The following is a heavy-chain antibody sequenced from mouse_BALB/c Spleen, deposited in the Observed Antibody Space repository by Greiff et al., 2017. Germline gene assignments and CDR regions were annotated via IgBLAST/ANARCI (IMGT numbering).Heavy chain of an antibody. D-gene: IGHD2-2*01. J-gene: IGHJ4*01. CDR3: ARRGYGPYYYAMDY. CDR2: ISSGGSYT. V-gene: IGHV5-6*01. CDR1: GFTFSSCG. Sequence: DVHLVESGGDLVKPGGSLKLSCAASGFTFSSCGMSWVRQTPDKRLEWVATISSGGSYTYYPDSVKGRFTISRDNAKNTLYLQMSSLKSEDTAMYYCARRGYGPYYYAMDYWGQGTSVTVSS.